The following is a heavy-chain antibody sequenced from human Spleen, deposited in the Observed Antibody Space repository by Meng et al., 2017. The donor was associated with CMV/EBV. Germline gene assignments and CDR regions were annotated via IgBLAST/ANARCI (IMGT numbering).Heavy chain of an antibody. Sequence: ETLSLTCAVYGGSFSGYYWSWIRQPPGKGLMWLSRIENDGSSTAYADSVKGRFTITRDNAESTLFLQMNSLWADDTAIYYCARGEIWRYFDSNPDYWGRGTLVTVSS. D-gene: IGHD3-22*01. CDR3: ARGEIWRYFDSNPDY. CDR2: IENDGSST. CDR1: GGSFSGYY. J-gene: IGHJ4*01. V-gene: IGHV3-74*01.